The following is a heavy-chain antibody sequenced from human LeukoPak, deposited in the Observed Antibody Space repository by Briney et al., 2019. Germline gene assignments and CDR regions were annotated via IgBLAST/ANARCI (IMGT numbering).Heavy chain of an antibody. J-gene: IGHJ4*02. V-gene: IGHV3-21*01. CDR1: GFTFSSHS. CDR2: ISGDSHHI. CDR3: AKFETVAVIVMDF. Sequence: PGGSLRLSCAGSGFTFSSHSLNWVRPAPGKGLEWVSSISGDSHHIFYADSVKGRFTISRDNAKNSLYLQMNSLKAEDTAVYYCAKFETVAVIVMDFWGQGTLVTVSS. D-gene: IGHD6-19*01.